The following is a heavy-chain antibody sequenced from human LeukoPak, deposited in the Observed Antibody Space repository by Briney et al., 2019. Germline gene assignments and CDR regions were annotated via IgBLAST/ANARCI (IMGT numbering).Heavy chain of an antibody. Sequence: GGSLRLSCAASGLTFSSYAMSWVRQAPGKGLEWVSAISGSGGSTYYADSVKGRFTICRDNSRDTLHLQMNSLRAEDTAVYYCAKGYYDYVWGSYYFDYWGQGTLVTVSS. J-gene: IGHJ4*02. CDR1: GLTFSSYA. V-gene: IGHV3-23*01. CDR3: AKGYYDYVWGSYYFDY. D-gene: IGHD3-16*01. CDR2: ISGSGGST.